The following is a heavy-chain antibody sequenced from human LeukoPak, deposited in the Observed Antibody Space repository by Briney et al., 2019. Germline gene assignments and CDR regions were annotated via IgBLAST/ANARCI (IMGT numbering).Heavy chain of an antibody. D-gene: IGHD3-10*01. CDR1: GFTFSDYY. J-gene: IGHJ3*02. CDR3: ARVQNYYGAPDAFDI. Sequence: PGGSLRLSCAASGFTFSDYYMSWIRQAPGKGLEWVSYISSSGSTIYYADSVKGRFTISRDNAKNSLYLQMNSPRAEDTAVYYCARVQNYYGAPDAFDIWGQGTMVTVSS. V-gene: IGHV3-11*04. CDR2: ISSSGSTI.